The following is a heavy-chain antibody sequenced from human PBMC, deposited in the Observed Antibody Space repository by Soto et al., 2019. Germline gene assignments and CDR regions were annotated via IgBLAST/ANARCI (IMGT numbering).Heavy chain of an antibody. V-gene: IGHV3-33*08. J-gene: IGHJ4*02. D-gene: IGHD3-22*01. CDR2: IRNDGSTI. CDR3: ARDHSDYYDRSDYWDY. CDR1: GFTFSSYS. Sequence: PMRLSCAASGFTFSSYSMNRVRQAPGKGLEWVADIRNDGSTIYYADSVKGRFTISRDNSKNTLYLQMNSLRAEDTAVYFCARDHSDYYDRSDYWDYWGLGTLVTVSS.